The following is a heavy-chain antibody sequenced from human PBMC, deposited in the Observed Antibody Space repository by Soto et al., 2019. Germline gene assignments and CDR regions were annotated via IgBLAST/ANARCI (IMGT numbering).Heavy chain of an antibody. Sequence: NPSETVSLTCAFYVGSFSGYYWSCIRHPPGKGLEWIGEINHSGSTNYNPSLKSRVTISVDTSKNQFSLKLISVTAADTAVYYCAARSRDGDKVGFESWGQGALGNVSS. CDR3: AARSRDGDKVGFES. D-gene: IGHD1-26*01. CDR2: INHSGST. J-gene: IGHJ5*02. V-gene: IGHV4-34*01. CDR1: VGSFSGYY.